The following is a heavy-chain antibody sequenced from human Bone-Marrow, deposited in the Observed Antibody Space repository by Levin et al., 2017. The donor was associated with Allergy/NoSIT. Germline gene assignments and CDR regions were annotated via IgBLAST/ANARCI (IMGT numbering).Heavy chain of an antibody. CDR3: ARDDVVATNH. D-gene: IGHD5-12*01. J-gene: IGHJ4*02. CDR2: IHSGGRK. CDR1: GFTISTNY. V-gene: IGHV3-66*01. Sequence: GGSLRLSCAASGFTISTNYMSWVRQVPGKGLEWVSIIHSGGRKNYADSVKGRFTISRDNYNNTLYLQMNSLRGDDTAIYYCARDDVVATNHWGQGTLVIVSS.